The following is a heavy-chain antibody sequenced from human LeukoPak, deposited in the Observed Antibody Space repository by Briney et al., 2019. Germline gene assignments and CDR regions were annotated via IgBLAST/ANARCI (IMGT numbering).Heavy chain of an antibody. CDR2: IIPIFGTA. Sequence: ASVKVSCKASGGTFSSYAISWVRQAPGQGLEWMGGIIPIFGTANYAQKSQGRVTITADESTSTAYMELSSLRSDDTAVYYCARGGDGDILTGLVFDYWGQGTLVTVSS. CDR1: GGTFSSYA. J-gene: IGHJ4*02. CDR3: ARGGDGDILTGLVFDY. V-gene: IGHV1-69*01. D-gene: IGHD3-9*01.